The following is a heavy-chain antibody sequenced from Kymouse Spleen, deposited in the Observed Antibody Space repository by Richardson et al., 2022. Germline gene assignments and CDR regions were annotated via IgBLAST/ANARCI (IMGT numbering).Heavy chain of an antibody. Sequence: QVQLVESGGGVVQPGRSLRLSCAASGFTFSSYGMHWVRQAPGKGLEWVAVIWYDGSNKYYADSVKGRFTISRDNSKNTLYLQMNSLRAEDTAVYYCARQGGYSYGPPYYYYYGMDVWGQGTTVTVSS. CDR1: GFTFSSYG. CDR2: IWYDGSNK. V-gene: IGHV3-33*01. J-gene: IGHJ6*02. CDR3: ARQGGYSYGPPYYYYYGMDV. D-gene: IGHD5-18,IGHD5-18*01.